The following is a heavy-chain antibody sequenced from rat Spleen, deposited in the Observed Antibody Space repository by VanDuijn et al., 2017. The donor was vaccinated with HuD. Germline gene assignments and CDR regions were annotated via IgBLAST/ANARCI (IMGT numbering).Heavy chain of an antibody. D-gene: IGHD1-5*01. CDR2: IRTGGGNT. CDR1: GFTFSNYD. J-gene: IGHJ2*01. Sequence: EVQLVESGGGLVQPGRSLKLSCAASGFTFSNYDMAWVRQAPTKGLEWIASIRTGGGNTYYRDSVKGRFTISRDNAKNTQYLQMDSLRSEDTATYYCARHRGYRYNYGYFDYWGQGVMVTVSS. V-gene: IGHV5S13*01. CDR3: ARHRGYRYNYGYFDY.